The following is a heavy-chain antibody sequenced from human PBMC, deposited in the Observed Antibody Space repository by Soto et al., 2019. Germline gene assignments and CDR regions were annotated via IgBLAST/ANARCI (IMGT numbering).Heavy chain of an antibody. CDR3: ARDLATGGGSAGFDY. CDR2: IKPKSGGT. Sequence: QVHLLQPGAEVKKPGASVKVSCKASGDTFTANYIHWVRQAPGQGFEWMGWIKPKSGGTKYPQKFQGRVTMTRDTCLSTVYMTLTRLTSDDTDGYYCARDLATGGGSAGFDYWGQGTLVTVSS. CDR1: GDTFTANY. J-gene: IGHJ4*02. D-gene: IGHD1-26*01. V-gene: IGHV1-2*02.